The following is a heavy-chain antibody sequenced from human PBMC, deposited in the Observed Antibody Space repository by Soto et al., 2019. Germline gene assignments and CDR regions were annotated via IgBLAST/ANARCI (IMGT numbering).Heavy chain of an antibody. CDR2: IYHSGST. V-gene: IGHV4-30-2*01. J-gene: IGHJ4*02. CDR3: AREGPAAYYDFWSGPQHY. Sequence: ASETLSLTCAVSGGSISSGGYSWSWIRQPPGKGLEWIGYIYHSGSTYYNPSLKSRVTISVDTSKNQFSLKLSSVTAADTAVYYCAREGPAAYYDFWSGPQHYWGQGTLVTVSS. CDR1: GGSISSGGYS. D-gene: IGHD3-3*01.